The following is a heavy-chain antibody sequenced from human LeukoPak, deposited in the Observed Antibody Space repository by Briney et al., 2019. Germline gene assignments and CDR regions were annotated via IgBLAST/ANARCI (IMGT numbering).Heavy chain of an antibody. CDR3: AKGRGPQLVRLNY. CDR1: GFTFSSYA. Sequence: GGSLRLSCAASGFTFSSYAMIWVRHAPGKGLEWASAISGSGSSTYYADSVKGRFTISRDNSKNTLYLQMNSLRAEDRAVYSCAKGRGPQLVRLNYWGKGTLVTVSS. V-gene: IGHV3-23*01. CDR2: ISGSGSST. D-gene: IGHD6-13*01. J-gene: IGHJ4*02.